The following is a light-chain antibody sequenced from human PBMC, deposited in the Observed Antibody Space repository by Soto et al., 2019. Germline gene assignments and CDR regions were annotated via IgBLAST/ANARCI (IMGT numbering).Light chain of an antibody. CDR2: WAS. CDR3: HEYFSFPQT. CDR1: QSVLYTPNSQNY. Sequence: DIVMTQSPDSLAVSLGERANINCKSSQSVLYTPNSQNYLAWYQHKPGQPPKLIIYWASARESGVPDRFRGSGSGTDFTLTISSLQAADVAVYYCHEYFSFPQTFGQGKKVAIK. J-gene: IGKJ1*01. V-gene: IGKV4-1*01.